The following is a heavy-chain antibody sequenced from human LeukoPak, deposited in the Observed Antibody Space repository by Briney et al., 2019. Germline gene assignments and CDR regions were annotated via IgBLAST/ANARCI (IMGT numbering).Heavy chain of an antibody. CDR1: GFTFSSYG. CDR3: AKYDNWFDP. J-gene: IGHJ5*02. V-gene: IGHV3-30*18. CDR2: ISYDGSNK. Sequence: GGSLRLSCAASGFTFSSYGMHWVRQAPGKGLEWVAVISYDGSNKYYADSVKGRFTLSRDNSKNTLYLQMNSLRAEDTAVYYCAKYDNWFDPWGQGTLVTVSS.